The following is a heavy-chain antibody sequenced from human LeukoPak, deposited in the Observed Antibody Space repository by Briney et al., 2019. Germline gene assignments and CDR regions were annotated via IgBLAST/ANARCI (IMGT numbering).Heavy chain of an antibody. D-gene: IGHD3-3*01. CDR2: IYPGDSDT. V-gene: IGHV5-51*01. CDR3: ARQSDFRLDY. J-gene: IGHJ4*02. CDR1: GFPFSSYW. Sequence: GESLKISCNGSGFPFSSYWIGWVRPMPGKGLEGMGIIYPGDSDTRYSPSLQGQVTISVDTSISTAYLQWSSLKASDTAIYYCARQSDFRLDYWGQGTLVTVSS.